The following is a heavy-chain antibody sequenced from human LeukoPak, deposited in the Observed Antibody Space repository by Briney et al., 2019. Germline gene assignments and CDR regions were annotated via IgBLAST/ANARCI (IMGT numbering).Heavy chain of an antibody. V-gene: IGHV3-30*18. J-gene: IGHJ4*02. CDR2: ISYDGSNK. CDR3: AKDYCDGDCYPDY. Sequence: GGSLRLSCAASGFTFSSYEMNWVRQAPGKGLEWVAVISYDGSNKYYADSVKGRFTISRDNSKNTLYLQMNSLRAEDTAVYYCAKDYCDGDCYPDYWGQGTLVTVSS. CDR1: GFTFSSYE. D-gene: IGHD2-21*02.